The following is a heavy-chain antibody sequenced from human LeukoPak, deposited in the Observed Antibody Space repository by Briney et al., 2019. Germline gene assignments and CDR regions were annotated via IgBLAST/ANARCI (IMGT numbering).Heavy chain of an antibody. CDR1: GGSISSGGYY. CDR3: ARSVENDYGDYKYYFDY. Sequence: SETLSLTCTVSGGSISSGGYYWSWIRQHPGKGLEWIGYIYYSGSTYYNPSLKTRVTISVDTSKNQFSLKLSSVTAADTAVSYCARSVENDYGDYKYYFDYWGQGTLVTVSS. D-gene: IGHD4-17*01. CDR2: IYYSGST. V-gene: IGHV4-31*03. J-gene: IGHJ4*02.